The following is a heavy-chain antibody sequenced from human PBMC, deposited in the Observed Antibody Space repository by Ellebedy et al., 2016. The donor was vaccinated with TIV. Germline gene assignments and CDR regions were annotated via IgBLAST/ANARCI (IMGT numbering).Heavy chain of an antibody. Sequence: PGGSLRLSCAVSGFTFSDFWMSRVRQAPGKGLEWVANIGRDGSETFYVDSVKGRFTISRDNAKSSLYLQMDSLRADDTALYYCARDRRLSASGYFDYWGPGTRVTVSS. D-gene: IGHD3-16*01. CDR3: ARDRRLSASGYFDY. J-gene: IGHJ4*02. CDR2: IGRDGSET. CDR1: GFTFSDFW. V-gene: IGHV3-7*01.